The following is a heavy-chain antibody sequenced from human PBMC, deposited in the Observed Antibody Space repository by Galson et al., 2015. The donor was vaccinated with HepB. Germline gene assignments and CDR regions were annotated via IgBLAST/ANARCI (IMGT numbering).Heavy chain of an antibody. V-gene: IGHV3-30-3*01. D-gene: IGHD3-3*01. CDR3: ARDKRRSPGTFDI. CDR1: GFTFSSYA. Sequence: SLRLSCAASGFTFSSYAMHWVRQAPGKGLEWVAVISYDGSNKYYADSVKGRFTISRDNSKNTLYLQMNSLRVEDTAVYYCARDKRRSPGTFDIWGQGTMVTVSS. CDR2: ISYDGSNK. J-gene: IGHJ3*02.